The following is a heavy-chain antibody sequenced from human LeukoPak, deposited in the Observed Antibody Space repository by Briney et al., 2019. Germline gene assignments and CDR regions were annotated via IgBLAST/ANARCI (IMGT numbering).Heavy chain of an antibody. D-gene: IGHD3-16*01. J-gene: IGHJ5*02. V-gene: IGHV4-39*01. CDR3: ARPGGKAAVNWFDP. CDR2: IYYSGST. Sequence: SETLSLTCTVSGGSISSSSYYWGWIRQPPGKGLEWIGSIYYSGSTYYNPSLKSRVTISVDTSKNQFSLKLSSVTAADTAVYYCARPGGKAAVNWFDPWGQGTLVTVSS. CDR1: GGSISSSSYY.